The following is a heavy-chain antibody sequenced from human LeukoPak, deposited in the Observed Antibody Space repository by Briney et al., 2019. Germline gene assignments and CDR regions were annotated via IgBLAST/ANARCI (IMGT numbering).Heavy chain of an antibody. V-gene: IGHV4-34*01. CDR1: GGSISSYY. D-gene: IGHD5-18*01. J-gene: IGHJ4*02. CDR3: ARDNVDTATLYYFDY. CDR2: INHSGST. Sequence: PSETLSLTCTVSGGSISSYYWSWIRQPPGKGLEWIGEINHSGSTNYNPSLKSRVTISVDTSKNQFSLKPSSVTAADTAVYYCARDNVDTATLYYFDYWGQGTLVTVSS.